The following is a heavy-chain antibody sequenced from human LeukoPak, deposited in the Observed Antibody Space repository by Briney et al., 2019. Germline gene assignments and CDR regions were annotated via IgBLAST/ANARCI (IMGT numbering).Heavy chain of an antibody. D-gene: IGHD1-26*01. V-gene: IGHV3-21*01. Sequence: PGGSLRLSCAASGFTFSSYSMNWVRQAPGKGLEWVSSMSSSSSYIYYADSVKGRFTISRDNAKNSLYLQMNSLRAEDTAVYYCARYGGTRITLVEVYYFDYWGQGTLVTVSS. CDR3: ARYGGTRITLVEVYYFDY. CDR2: MSSSSSYI. J-gene: IGHJ4*02. CDR1: GFTFSSYS.